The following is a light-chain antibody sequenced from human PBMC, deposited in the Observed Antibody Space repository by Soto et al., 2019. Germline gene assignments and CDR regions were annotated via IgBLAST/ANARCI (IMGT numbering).Light chain of an antibody. CDR1: SSDVGGYNY. Sequence: QSALTQPPSASGSPGQSGAISCTGTSSDVGGYNYVSWYQQHPGKAPKLMIYEVNNRPSGVPDRFSGSQSGDTASLTVSGLEAEDEADYYCSSYAGSSNVFGTGTTVTVL. J-gene: IGLJ1*01. CDR2: EVN. V-gene: IGLV2-8*01. CDR3: SSYAGSSNV.